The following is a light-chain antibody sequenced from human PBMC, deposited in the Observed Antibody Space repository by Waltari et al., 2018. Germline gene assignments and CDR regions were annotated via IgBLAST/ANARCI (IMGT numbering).Light chain of an antibody. CDR1: QSVSSTY. Sequence: EIVLTQSPGTLSMSPGEGATLSCRASQSVSSTYIAWYQQRPGQAPRPLIYASSSRATGIPDRFSGSGSATDFTLTISRLEPEDFAVYYCQQYDGSPHTFGQGTKVEMK. CDR2: ASS. J-gene: IGKJ1*01. CDR3: QQYDGSPHT. V-gene: IGKV3-20*01.